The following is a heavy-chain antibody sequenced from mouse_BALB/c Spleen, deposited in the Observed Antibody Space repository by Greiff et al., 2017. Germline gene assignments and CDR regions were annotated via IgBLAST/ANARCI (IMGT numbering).Heavy chain of an antibody. CDR2: ISNGGGST. D-gene: IGHD5-1*01. J-gene: IGHJ1*01. Sequence: EVKLMESGGGLVQPGGSLKLSCAASGFTFSSYTMSWVRQTPEKRLEWVAYISNGGGSTYYPDTVKGRFTISRDNAKNTLYLQMSSLKSEDTAMYYCAREGVPIRYFDVWGAGTTVTVSS. CDR1: GFTFSSYT. V-gene: IGHV5-12-2*01. CDR3: AREGVPIRYFDV.